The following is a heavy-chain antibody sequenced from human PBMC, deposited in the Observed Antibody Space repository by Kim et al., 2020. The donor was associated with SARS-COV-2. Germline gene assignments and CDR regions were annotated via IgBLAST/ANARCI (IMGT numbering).Heavy chain of an antibody. CDR3: ARDRAFYGGDCPGDV. J-gene: IGHJ6*02. Sequence: QKFQGRVTMTRDTSTSTVYMELSSLRSEDTAVYYCARDRAFYGGDCPGDVWGQGTTVTVSS. V-gene: IGHV1-46*01. D-gene: IGHD2-21*02.